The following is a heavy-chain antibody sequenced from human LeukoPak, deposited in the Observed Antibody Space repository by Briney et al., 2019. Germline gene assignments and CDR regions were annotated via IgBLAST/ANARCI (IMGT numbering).Heavy chain of an antibody. CDR1: GYTFTSYD. Sequence: ASVKVSCKASGYTFTSYDINWVRQAPGQGLEWMGWMNPNSGNTGYAQKFQGRVTITRNTSISTAYMELSSLRSEDTAVYYCARSGYSYGRPYYYYYMDVWGKGTTVTVSS. CDR2: MNPNSGNT. CDR3: ARSGYSYGRPYYYYYMDV. J-gene: IGHJ6*03. D-gene: IGHD5-18*01. V-gene: IGHV1-8*03.